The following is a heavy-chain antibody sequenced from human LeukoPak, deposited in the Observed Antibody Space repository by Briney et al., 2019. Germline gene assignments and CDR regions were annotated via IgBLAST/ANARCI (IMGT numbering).Heavy chain of an antibody. J-gene: IGHJ5*02. V-gene: IGHV3-21*01. D-gene: IGHD4-17*01. Sequence: PGGSLRLSCAASGFTFSSYSMNWVRQAPGKGLEWVSSISSSSSYIYYADSVKGRFTISRDNAKNSLYLQMNSLRAEDTAVYYCARVYGDYVYWFDPWGQGTLVTVSS. CDR2: ISSSSSYI. CDR1: GFTFSSYS. CDR3: ARVYGDYVYWFDP.